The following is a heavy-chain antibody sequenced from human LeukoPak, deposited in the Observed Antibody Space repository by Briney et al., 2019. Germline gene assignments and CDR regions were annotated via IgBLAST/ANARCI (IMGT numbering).Heavy chain of an antibody. CDR2: ISGSGGST. Sequence: GGSLRLSCTASGLTFRSYGMSWVRQAPGKGLEWVSAISGSGGSTDYADSVKGRFAISRDNSKNTLYLQMNSLTAEDAAVYYCAKRKSYCGGDCYSLDYWGQGTLVTVSS. V-gene: IGHV3-23*01. J-gene: IGHJ4*02. D-gene: IGHD2-21*02. CDR1: GLTFRSYG. CDR3: AKRKSYCGGDCYSLDY.